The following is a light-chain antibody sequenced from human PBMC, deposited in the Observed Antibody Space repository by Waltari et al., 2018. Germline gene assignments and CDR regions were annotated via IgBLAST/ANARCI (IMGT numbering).Light chain of an antibody. J-gene: IGKJ1*01. CDR1: QSVSRA. CDR3: QHYVNLPVT. CDR2: AAS. Sequence: EIVVTQSPGTLSLSPGERATLSCRASQSVSRALAWYQQKPGQAPRLLIYAASTRATGVPARFSGSGSGTDFSLTISRLEPEDFAVYYCQHYVNLPVTFGQGTKVEI. V-gene: IGKV3-20*01.